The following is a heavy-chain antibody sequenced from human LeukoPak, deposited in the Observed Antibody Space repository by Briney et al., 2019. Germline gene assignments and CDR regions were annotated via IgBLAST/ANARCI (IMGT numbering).Heavy chain of an antibody. CDR3: ASRFLEWFSGFDP. CDR1: GGSISSGDYY. J-gene: IGHJ5*02. D-gene: IGHD3-3*01. Sequence: PSETLSLTCTVSGGSISSGDYYWSWIHQPPGKGLEWIGYIYYSGSTYYNPSLKSRVTISVDTSKNQFSLKLSSVTAADTAVYYCASRFLEWFSGFDPWGQGTLVTVSS. V-gene: IGHV4-30-4*01. CDR2: IYYSGST.